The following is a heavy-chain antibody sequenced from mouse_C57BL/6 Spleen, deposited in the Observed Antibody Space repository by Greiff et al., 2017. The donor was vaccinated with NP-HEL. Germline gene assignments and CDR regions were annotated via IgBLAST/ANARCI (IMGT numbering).Heavy chain of an antibody. CDR1: GYTFTSYW. V-gene: IGHV1-64*01. CDR2: IHPNSGST. D-gene: IGHD1-1*01. Sequence: VQLQQPGAELVKPGASVKLSCKASGYTFTSYWMHWVKQRPGQGLEWIGMIHPNSGSTNYNEKFKSKATLTVDKSSSTAYMQLSSLTSEDSAVYYCARSPIYYYGSSYFDYWGQGTTLTVSS. CDR3: ARSPIYYYGSSYFDY. J-gene: IGHJ2*01.